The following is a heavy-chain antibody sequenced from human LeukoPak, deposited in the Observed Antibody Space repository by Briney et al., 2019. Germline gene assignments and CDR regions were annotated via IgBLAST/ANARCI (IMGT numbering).Heavy chain of an antibody. D-gene: IGHD5-24*01. CDR3: ARDADKIATIGDSFDY. CDR1: GFTFSDYY. V-gene: IGHV3-11*06. Sequence: PGGSLRLSCAASGFTFSDYYMSWIRQAPGEGLEWGSYISGSSSYKNYEDSVTGRFTISRANAKNSLYLHMNRLRADDTAVYSSARDADKIATIGDSFDYWGQGTLVTVSS. J-gene: IGHJ4*02. CDR2: ISGSSSYK.